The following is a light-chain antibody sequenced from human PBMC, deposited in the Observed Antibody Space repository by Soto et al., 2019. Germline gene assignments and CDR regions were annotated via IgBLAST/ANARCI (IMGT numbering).Light chain of an antibody. CDR2: GVS. CDR3: QQYHRFPPT. V-gene: IGKV1-5*01. CDR1: QSISVW. J-gene: IGKJ1*01. Sequence: DIQMTQSPSTLSASVGDRVTITCRASQSISVWLAWYQQKPGKAPKLLIYGVSSLQSGVPSRFSGSGSGTDFTLTISGLQPDDFATYYCQQYHRFPPTFGQGTKVDI.